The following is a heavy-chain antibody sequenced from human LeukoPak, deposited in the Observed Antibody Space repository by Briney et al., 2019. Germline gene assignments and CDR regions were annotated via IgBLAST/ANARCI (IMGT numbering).Heavy chain of an antibody. CDR3: ARHGEGATIDS. V-gene: IGHV3-7*01. Sequence: GGSLRLSCAASRFSFSTYWMTWVRQALGKGLEWVANIKQDASEKYYVDSVKGRFTIFRDNAKNSLYLQMNSLRAEDTAVYYCARHGEGATIDSWGQGTLVTVSS. J-gene: IGHJ4*02. CDR2: IKQDASEK. D-gene: IGHD1-26*01. CDR1: RFSFSTYW.